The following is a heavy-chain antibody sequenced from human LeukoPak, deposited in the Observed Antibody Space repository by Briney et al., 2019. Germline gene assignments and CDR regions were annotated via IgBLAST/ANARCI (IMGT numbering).Heavy chain of an antibody. CDR3: VRDLDLGGYSSFVS. J-gene: IGHJ4*02. V-gene: IGHV3-74*01. D-gene: IGHD4-23*01. Sequence: GGSLTLSCAASGFTFSNYFWMHWVRQAPGKGLVWVSRIRSDGGSSTYADSVKGRFTISRDNAKTTLYLQINTLRAEDTAVYYCVRDLDLGGYSSFVSWGQGTLVTVSS. CDR2: IRSDGGSS. CDR1: GFTFSNYFW.